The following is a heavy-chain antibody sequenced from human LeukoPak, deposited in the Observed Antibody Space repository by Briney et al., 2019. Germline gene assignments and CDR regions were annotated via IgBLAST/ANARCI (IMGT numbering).Heavy chain of an antibody. J-gene: IGHJ4*02. V-gene: IGHV3-33*06. CDR3: AKGGWGYYFDY. D-gene: IGHD6-19*01. CDR1: GFTFSSYG. CDR2: IWYDGNNK. Sequence: GGSLRLSCAASGFTFSSYGMHWVRQAPGKGLEWVAVIWYDGNNKYYADSVKGRFTISRDNSKNTLYLQIHSLRAEDTAVYYCAKGGWGYYFDYWGQGTLVTVSS.